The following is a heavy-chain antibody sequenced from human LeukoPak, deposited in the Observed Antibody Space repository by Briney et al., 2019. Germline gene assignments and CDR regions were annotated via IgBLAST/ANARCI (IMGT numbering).Heavy chain of an antibody. CDR3: ARDPGYSTNYYTGD. J-gene: IGHJ4*02. CDR1: GFTFSSSE. D-gene: IGHD6-13*01. CDR2: IGSGGSPI. V-gene: IGHV3-48*03. Sequence: GGSLRLSCAASGFTFSSSEMNWVRQAPGKGLEWVSYIGSGGSPIYYADSVKGRFTISRDNAKNSLYLQMNSLRAEDTAVYYCARDPGYSTNYYTGDWGQGTLVTVSS.